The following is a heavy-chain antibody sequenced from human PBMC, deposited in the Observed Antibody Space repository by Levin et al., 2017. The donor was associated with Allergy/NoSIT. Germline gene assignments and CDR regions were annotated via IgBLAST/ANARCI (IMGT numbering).Heavy chain of an antibody. CDR2: ISWNSGSI. V-gene: IGHV3-9*01. Sequence: GGSLRLSCAASGFTFDDYAMHWVRQAPGKGLEWVSGISWNSGSIGYADSVKGRFTISRDNAKNSLYLQMNSLRAEDTALYYCAKDSHRIAARQFGYWGQGTLVTVSS. CDR3: AKDSHRIAARQFGY. D-gene: IGHD6-6*01. CDR1: GFTFDDYA. J-gene: IGHJ4*02.